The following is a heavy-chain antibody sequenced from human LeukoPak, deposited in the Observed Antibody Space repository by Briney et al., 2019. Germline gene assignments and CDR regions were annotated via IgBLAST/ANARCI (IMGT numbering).Heavy chain of an antibody. V-gene: IGHV1-2*02. D-gene: IGHD3-16*01. J-gene: IGHJ3*02. CDR1: GYTFTFYY. Sequence: GASVTVSFKASGYTFTFYYMHWVRQAPGQGLEWMGWINPNSGGTNYAQKFQGRVTMTRDTSISTAYMELSRLRSDDTAVYYCASHQGQEGGFDIWGQGTMVTASS. CDR3: ASHQGQEGGFDI. CDR2: INPNSGGT.